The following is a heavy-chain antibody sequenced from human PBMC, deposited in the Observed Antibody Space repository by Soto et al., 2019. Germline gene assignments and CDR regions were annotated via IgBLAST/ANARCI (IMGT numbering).Heavy chain of an antibody. J-gene: IGHJ4*02. D-gene: IGHD3-10*01. CDR3: ARDISYGSGTAYGY. CDR1: GYTFTSHG. CDR2: ISTENGGT. Sequence: QVQLVQSGAEVKKPGASVKVYCKASGYTFTSHGISWVRLAPGKGLEWMGWISTENGGTNYAKSLQGRVTMTTDTSTSTAYMELRSLRSDDTAMYYCARDISYGSGTAYGYWGQGTRVTVSS. V-gene: IGHV1-18*01.